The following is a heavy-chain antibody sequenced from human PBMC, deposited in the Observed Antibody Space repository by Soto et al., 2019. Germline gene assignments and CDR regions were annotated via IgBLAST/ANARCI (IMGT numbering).Heavy chain of an antibody. CDR1: GCSISSFTYY. Sequence: SDTLSLTCSFSGCSISSFTYYWGWIRQPPGKGLEWIGTVYYNENTYYNPSLKSRVTITVDTAKNQFSLNLRSVTAADTAMYFCARRERYYGSPGWFDPWGPGTLVTVSS. J-gene: IGHJ5*02. CDR2: VYYNENT. CDR3: ARRERYYGSPGWFDP. D-gene: IGHD3-10*01. V-gene: IGHV4-39*01.